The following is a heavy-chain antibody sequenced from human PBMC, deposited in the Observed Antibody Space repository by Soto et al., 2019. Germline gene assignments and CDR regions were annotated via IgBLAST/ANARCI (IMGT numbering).Heavy chain of an antibody. D-gene: IGHD3-16*01. J-gene: IGHJ3*02. CDR1: GGSFSGYY. CDR2: INHSGST. Sequence: QVQLQQWGAGLLKPSETLSLTCAVYGGSFSGYYWSWIRQPPGKGLEWIGEINHSGSTNYNPSLKGRVTISVDTSKNQFSLKLSSVTAADTAVYYCARTKGGAFDIWGQGTMVTVSS. CDR3: ARTKGGAFDI. V-gene: IGHV4-34*01.